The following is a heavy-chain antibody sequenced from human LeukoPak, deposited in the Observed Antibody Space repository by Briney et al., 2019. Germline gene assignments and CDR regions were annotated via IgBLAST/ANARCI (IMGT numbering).Heavy chain of an antibody. J-gene: IGHJ4*02. D-gene: IGHD5-18*01. CDR3: ARLDTAMVIDY. CDR1: AGTFSSYA. CDR2: IIPILGIA. Sequence: SVKVSCKASAGTFSSYAISWVRQAPGQGLEWLGRIIPILGIANYAQKFQGRVTITADKSTSTAYMELSSLRSEDTAVYYCARLDTAMVIDYWGQGTLVTVSS. V-gene: IGHV1-69*04.